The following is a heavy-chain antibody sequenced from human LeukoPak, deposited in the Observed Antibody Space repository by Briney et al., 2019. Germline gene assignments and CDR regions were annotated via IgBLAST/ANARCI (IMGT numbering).Heavy chain of an antibody. CDR3: AKDLGMYIVVVPAAIDFDY. V-gene: IGHV3-30*02. CDR2: IRYDGSNK. J-gene: IGHJ4*02. Sequence: PGGSLRLSCAASRFTFSSYGMHWLRQAPGKGLEGVAFIRYDGSNKYYADSVKGRFTISRDNSKNTLYLQMNSLRAEDTAVYYCAKDLGMYIVVVPAAIDFDYWGQGTLVTVSS. CDR1: RFTFSSYG. D-gene: IGHD2-2*01.